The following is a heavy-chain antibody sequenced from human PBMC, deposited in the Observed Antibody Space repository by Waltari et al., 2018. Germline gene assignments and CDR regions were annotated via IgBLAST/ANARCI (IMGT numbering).Heavy chain of an antibody. Sequence: EVQLVESGGGLVKPGGSLRLSCAASGFTFSSYSMNWVRQAPGKGLEWVSSISSSSSYIYYADSVKGRFTISRDNAKNSLYLQMNSLRAEDTAVYYCARDREQQLVRGDIDYWGQGTLVTVSS. CDR1: GFTFSSYS. CDR2: ISSSSSYI. J-gene: IGHJ4*02. V-gene: IGHV3-21*01. D-gene: IGHD6-13*01. CDR3: ARDREQQLVRGDIDY.